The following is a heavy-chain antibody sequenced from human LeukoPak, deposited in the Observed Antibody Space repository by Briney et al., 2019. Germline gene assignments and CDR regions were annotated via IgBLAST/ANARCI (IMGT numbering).Heavy chain of an antibody. CDR1: GYTFTSYY. Sequence: GASVKVSCKASGYTFTSYYMHWVRQAPGQGLEWMGIINPSGGSTSYAQKFQGRVTMTRDTSTSTVYMELSSLRSEDTAVYYCARGRTARLKYYYYMDVWGKGTTVTISS. J-gene: IGHJ6*03. V-gene: IGHV1-46*01. CDR2: INPSGGST. D-gene: IGHD5-18*01. CDR3: ARGRTARLKYYYYMDV.